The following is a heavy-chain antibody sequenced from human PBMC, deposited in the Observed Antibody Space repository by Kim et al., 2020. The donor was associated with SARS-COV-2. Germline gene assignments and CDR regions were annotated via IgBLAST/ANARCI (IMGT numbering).Heavy chain of an antibody. CDR3: ARAPDYSNYDRKYYYYYGMDV. D-gene: IGHD4-4*01. CDR1: GFTFSSYW. Sequence: GGSLRLSCAASGFTFSSYWMSWVRQAPGKGLEWVANIKQDGSEKYYVDSVKGRFTISRDNAKNSLYLQMNSLRAEDTAVYYCARAPDYSNYDRKYYYYYGMDVWGQGTTVTVSS. J-gene: IGHJ6*02. V-gene: IGHV3-7*01. CDR2: IKQDGSEK.